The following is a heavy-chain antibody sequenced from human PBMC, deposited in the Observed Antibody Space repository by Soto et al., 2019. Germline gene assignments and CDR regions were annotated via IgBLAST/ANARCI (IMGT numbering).Heavy chain of an antibody. CDR3: ARGMGYYCSGGSCPEVVFDY. V-gene: IGHV3-48*02. D-gene: IGHD2-15*01. CDR2: ISGTSSTI. CDR1: GFTFSSYS. J-gene: IGHJ4*02. Sequence: VQLVESGGGLVQPGGSLRLSCAASGFTFSSYSMNWVRQAPGKGLEWISYISGTSSTIYYADSVKGRFTISRDNAKNSLYLQMNSLRDEDTAVYYCARGMGYYCSGGSCPEVVFDYWGQGTLGTVSS.